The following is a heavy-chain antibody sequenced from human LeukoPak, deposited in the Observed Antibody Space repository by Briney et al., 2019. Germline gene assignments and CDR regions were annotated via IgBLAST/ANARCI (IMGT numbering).Heavy chain of an antibody. J-gene: IGHJ6*02. Sequence: SETLSLTCAVYGGSFSGYYWSWIRQPPGKGLEWIGEINHSGSTNYNPSLKRRVTILVETSKNKCSQKLSSVTAAETAVYYCARAPQLEWLLFHYYSYGMDVWGQGTTVTVSS. CDR2: INHSGST. D-gene: IGHD3-3*01. CDR1: GGSFSGYY. CDR3: ARAPQLEWLLFHYYSYGMDV. V-gene: IGHV4-34*01.